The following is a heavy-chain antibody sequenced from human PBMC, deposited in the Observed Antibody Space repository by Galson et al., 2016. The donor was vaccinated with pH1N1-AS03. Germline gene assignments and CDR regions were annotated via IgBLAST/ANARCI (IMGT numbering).Heavy chain of an antibody. Sequence: LSLTCTVSGDSINSSPYYWGWIRQPPGKGLEWIGTIYYRGATYYSPSLKCRVTISIDTSKNQFSLNLRSVTAADTAVYYCARHVSGSYPNNLDYWGQGTLVIVSS. CDR2: IYYRGAT. CDR1: GDSINSSPYY. V-gene: IGHV4-39*07. CDR3: ARHVSGSYPNNLDY. J-gene: IGHJ4*02. D-gene: IGHD1-26*01.